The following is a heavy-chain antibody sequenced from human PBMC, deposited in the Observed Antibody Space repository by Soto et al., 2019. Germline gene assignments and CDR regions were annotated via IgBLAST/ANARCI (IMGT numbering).Heavy chain of an antibody. D-gene: IGHD4-17*01. CDR1: GGTFGTSA. Sequence: QVQLVQSGAAVKKPGSSVNVSCKASGGTFGTSAINWVRQAPGQGLEWMGAFIPLFSSTNYAQKFQARVTITVDESTATAYMELSSLTSEDTAVYYCAREGDYNFDYYSGMDVWGQGTTVIVSS. CDR3: AREGDYNFDYYSGMDV. V-gene: IGHV1-69*01. J-gene: IGHJ6*02. CDR2: FIPLFSST.